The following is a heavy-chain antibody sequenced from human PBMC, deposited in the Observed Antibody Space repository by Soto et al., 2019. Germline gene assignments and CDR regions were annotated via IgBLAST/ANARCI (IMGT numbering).Heavy chain of an antibody. D-gene: IGHD3-3*01. CDR1: GYTFTGYY. Sequence: ASVKVSCKASGYTFTGYYMHWVRQAPGQGLEWMGWINPNSGGTNYAQKFQGRVTMTRDASISTAYMELSRLRSDDTAVYYCARDLYDFWSGWLDYWGQGTLVTVYS. V-gene: IGHV1-2*02. CDR3: ARDLYDFWSGWLDY. J-gene: IGHJ4*02. CDR2: INPNSGGT.